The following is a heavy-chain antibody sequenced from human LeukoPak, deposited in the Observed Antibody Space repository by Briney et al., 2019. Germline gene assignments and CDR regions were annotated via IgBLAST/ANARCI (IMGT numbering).Heavy chain of an antibody. CDR2: IIPIFGTA. Sequence: VASVKVSCKASGGTFSSYAISWVRQAPGQGLEWMGGIIPIFGTANYAQKFRGRVTITADESTSTAYMELSSLRSEDTAVYYCARHPGIAVAGLDYWGQGTLVTVSS. D-gene: IGHD6-19*01. V-gene: IGHV1-69*01. CDR3: ARHPGIAVAGLDY. J-gene: IGHJ4*02. CDR1: GGTFSSYA.